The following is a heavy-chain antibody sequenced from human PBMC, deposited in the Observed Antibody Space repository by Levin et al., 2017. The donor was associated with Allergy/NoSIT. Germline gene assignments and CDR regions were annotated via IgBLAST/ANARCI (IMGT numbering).Heavy chain of an antibody. CDR1: GFSLSNYG. CDR2: ISGAADNT. J-gene: IGHJ4*02. CDR3: AKGDDWNDGIFY. D-gene: IGHD1-1*01. Sequence: GGSLRLSCAASGFSLSNYGMSWVRQAPGKGLEWVSVISGAADNTYYADSVKGRSTITRDKAKNTVVLHMSSLRVDETAVYYCAKGDDWNDGIFYWGQGTPVTVSS. V-gene: IGHV3-23*01.